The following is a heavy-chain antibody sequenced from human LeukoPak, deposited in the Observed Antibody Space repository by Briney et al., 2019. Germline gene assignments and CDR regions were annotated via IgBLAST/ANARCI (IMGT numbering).Heavy chain of an antibody. CDR1: GSSISSSSYY. V-gene: IGHV4-39*01. D-gene: IGHD2-8*01. J-gene: IGHJ6*02. CDR2: VYYSGSP. CDR3: ARHNGQYYYYYGMDV. Sequence: SETLSLTCTVSGSSISSSSYYWGWIRQPPGKGLEWIGSVYYSGSPYYNPSLKSRVTTSVDTSKNQLSPKLSSVTAADTAVYYCARHNGQYYYYYGMDVWGQGTTVTVSS.